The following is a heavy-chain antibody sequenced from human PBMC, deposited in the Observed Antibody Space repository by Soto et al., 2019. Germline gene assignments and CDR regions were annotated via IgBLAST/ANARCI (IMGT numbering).Heavy chain of an antibody. D-gene: IGHD3-22*01. Sequence: GGSLRLSCAASGFTFSSYGMHWVRQAPGKGLEWVAVISYDGSNKYYADSVKGRFTISRDNSKDTLYLQMNSLRAEDTAVYYCAKESPNYYDSSGPWGQGTLVTAPQ. V-gene: IGHV3-30*18. CDR3: AKESPNYYDSSGP. CDR1: GFTFSSYG. CDR2: ISYDGSNK. J-gene: IGHJ4*02.